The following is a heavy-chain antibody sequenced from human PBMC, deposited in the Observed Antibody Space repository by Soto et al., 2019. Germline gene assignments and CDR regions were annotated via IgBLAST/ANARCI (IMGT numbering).Heavy chain of an antibody. CDR3: ARDRGTGVAPTYFDY. CDR2: ISSSSSYI. Sequence: GGSLRLSCEASGFTLSDYHMSWIRQAPGKGLEWVSSISSSSSYIYYADSVKGRFTISRDNAKNSLYLQMNSLRAEDTAVYYCARDRGTGVAPTYFDYWGQGNLVTVSS. D-gene: IGHD3-3*01. CDR1: GFTLSDYH. V-gene: IGHV3-11*06. J-gene: IGHJ4*02.